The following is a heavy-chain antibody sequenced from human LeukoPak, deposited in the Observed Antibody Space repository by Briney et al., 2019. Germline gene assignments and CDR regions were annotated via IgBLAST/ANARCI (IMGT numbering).Heavy chain of an antibody. Sequence: GGSLRLSCAASGFTFSSYAMSWVRQAPGKGLDWVPAISGSGGSTYYADSVKGRFTVSRDNSKNTLYLQMNSLRAEDTAVYYCAKTRSLGRSYYDSSGYYLDYWGQGTLVTVSS. CDR3: AKTRSLGRSYYDSSGYYLDY. J-gene: IGHJ4*02. CDR1: GFTFSSYA. D-gene: IGHD3-22*01. CDR2: ISGSGGST. V-gene: IGHV3-23*01.